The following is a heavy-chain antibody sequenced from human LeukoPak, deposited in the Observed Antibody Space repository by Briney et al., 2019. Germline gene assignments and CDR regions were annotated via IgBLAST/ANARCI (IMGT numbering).Heavy chain of an antibody. CDR2: ISSSSSYI. J-gene: IGHJ4*02. D-gene: IGHD3-22*01. CDR3: ARFGDYYDSSGYYGYYFDY. CDR1: GFTFSSYS. Sequence: GGSLRLSCAASGFTFSSYSMNWVRQAPGKGLEWVSSISSSSSYIYYADSVKGRFTISRDNAKNSLYLQMNSLRAEDTAVYYCARFGDYYDSSGYYGYYFDYWGLGTLVTVSS. V-gene: IGHV3-21*01.